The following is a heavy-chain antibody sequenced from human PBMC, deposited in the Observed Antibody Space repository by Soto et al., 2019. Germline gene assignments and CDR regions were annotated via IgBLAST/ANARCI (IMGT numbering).Heavy chain of an antibody. Sequence: EVQLLESGGGLVQPGGSLRLSCAASGFTFSSYAMSWVRQAPRKGLEWVSAISGSGGSTYYADSVKGRFTISRDNSKNTPDLQSNSLGAEDTAVYYCAHQWTVRGFIDGMDVWGQGTTVTVSS. V-gene: IGHV3-23*01. CDR3: AHQWTVRGFIDGMDV. D-gene: IGHD3-10*01. CDR1: GFTFSSYA. J-gene: IGHJ6*02. CDR2: ISGSGGST.